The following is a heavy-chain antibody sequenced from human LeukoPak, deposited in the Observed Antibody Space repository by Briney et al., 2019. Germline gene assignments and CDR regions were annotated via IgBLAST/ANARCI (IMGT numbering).Heavy chain of an antibody. J-gene: IGHJ3*02. CDR2: ISGSSSYT. V-gene: IGHV3-11*06. D-gene: IGHD6-19*01. CDR3: ARAQFKSRYSSGFFDI. CDR1: GFTFSDYY. Sequence: GGSLRLSCAASGFTFSDYYMSWIRQAPGKGLEWVSYISGSSSYTNYADSVKGRFTISRDNAKNSLYLQMNSLRAEDTAVYYCARAQFKSRYSSGFFDIWGQGTMVTVSS.